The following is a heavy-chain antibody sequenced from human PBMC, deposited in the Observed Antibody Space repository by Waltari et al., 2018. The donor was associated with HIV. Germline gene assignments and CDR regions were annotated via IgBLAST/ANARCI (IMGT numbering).Heavy chain of an antibody. CDR1: GGPISSRDYY. CDR2: IFYSGNT. V-gene: IGHV4-39*07. CDR3: ARQWLALYFDY. D-gene: IGHD6-19*01. J-gene: IGHJ4*02. Sequence: QLQVQESGPALAMPPEPLSLTCTVPGGPISSRDYYWGWIRQPPGKGLEWIGIIFYSGNTYSNPSLKSRVTISVDTSKSQFSLNLSSVTAADTAVYYCARQWLALYFDYWGQGTLVTVSS.